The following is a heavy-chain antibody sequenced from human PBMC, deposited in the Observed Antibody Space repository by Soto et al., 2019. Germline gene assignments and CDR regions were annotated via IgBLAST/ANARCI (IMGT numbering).Heavy chain of an antibody. D-gene: IGHD3-10*01. CDR1: GGSVSSSSYY. Sequence: QLQLQESGPGLVKPSETLSLTCTVSGGSVSSSSYYWGLIRQPPWRGLEWIGSIYYSGSTYYNPSLKSRVNMSVDTSKHQFSRQLSSVTAADTAVYYCARVISFGDFDIWGQGTMVTVSS. CDR2: IYYSGST. J-gene: IGHJ3*02. CDR3: ARVISFGDFDI. V-gene: IGHV4-39*01.